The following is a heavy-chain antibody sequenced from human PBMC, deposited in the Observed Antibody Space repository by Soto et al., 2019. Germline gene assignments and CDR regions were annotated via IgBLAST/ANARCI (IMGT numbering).Heavy chain of an antibody. V-gene: IGHV1-69*13. J-gene: IGHJ6*02. D-gene: IGHD3-10*01. Sequence: SVKVSCKASGGTFSSYAISWVRQAPGQGLEWMGGIIPIFGTANYAQKFQGRVTITADESTSTAYMELSSLRSEDTAVYYCARDQRYYYGSGLNYYYGMDVRGQGTTVTVSS. CDR3: ARDQRYYYGSGLNYYYGMDV. CDR2: IIPIFGTA. CDR1: GGTFSSYA.